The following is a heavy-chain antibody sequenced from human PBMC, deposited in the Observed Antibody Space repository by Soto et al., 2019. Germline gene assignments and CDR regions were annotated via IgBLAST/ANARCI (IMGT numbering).Heavy chain of an antibody. CDR3: ARVIPMVRGVPQWFDP. J-gene: IGHJ5*02. D-gene: IGHD3-10*01. CDR1: GGSISSYY. Sequence: SETLSLTCTVSGGSISSYYWSWIRQPPGKGLEWIGYIYYSGSTNYNPSLKSRVTISVDTSKNQFSLKLSSVTAADTAVYYCARVIPMVRGVPQWFDPWGQGTLVTVSS. CDR2: IYYSGST. V-gene: IGHV4-59*01.